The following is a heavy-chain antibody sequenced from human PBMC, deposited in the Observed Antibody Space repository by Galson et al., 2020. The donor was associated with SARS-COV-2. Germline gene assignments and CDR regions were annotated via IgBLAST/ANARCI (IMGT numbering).Heavy chain of an antibody. CDR3: ARSRGGSYLDAFGI. CDR2: ISYDGSNK. CDR1: GFTFSSYA. D-gene: IGHD1-26*01. V-gene: IGHV3-30*04. Sequence: GESLKISCAASGFTFSSYAMHWVRQAPGKGLEWVAVISYDGSNKYYADSVKGRFTISRDNSKNTLYLQMNSLRAGDTAVYYCARSRGGSYLDAFGIWGQGTMVTVSS. J-gene: IGHJ3*02.